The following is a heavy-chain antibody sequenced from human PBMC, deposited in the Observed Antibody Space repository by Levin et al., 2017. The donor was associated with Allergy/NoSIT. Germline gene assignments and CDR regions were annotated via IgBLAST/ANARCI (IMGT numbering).Heavy chain of an antibody. CDR3: AKGHNDYGDYEDNDY. J-gene: IGHJ4*02. CDR2: ISYDGSNK. CDR1: GFTFSSYG. V-gene: IGHV3-30*18. Sequence: GGSLRLSCAASGFTFSSYGMHWVRQAPGKGLEWVAVISYDGSNKYYADSVKGRFTISRDNSKNTLYLQMNSLRAEDTAVYYCAKGHNDYGDYEDNDYWGQGTLVTVSS. D-gene: IGHD4-17*01.